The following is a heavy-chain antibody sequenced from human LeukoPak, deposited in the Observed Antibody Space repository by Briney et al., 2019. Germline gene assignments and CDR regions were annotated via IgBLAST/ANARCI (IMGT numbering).Heavy chain of an antibody. V-gene: IGHV3-48*03. CDR1: GFTFSSYE. Sequence: GGSLRLSCAASGFTFSSYEIHWVRQAPGKGLEWVSYISNSGSTKYYADSVKGRFTISRDNAKNSVYLQMKSLRAEDTAVYYCVREGYYDSSGYLGVFDYWGQGTLVTVSS. D-gene: IGHD3-22*01. J-gene: IGHJ4*02. CDR2: ISNSGSTK. CDR3: VREGYYDSSGYLGVFDY.